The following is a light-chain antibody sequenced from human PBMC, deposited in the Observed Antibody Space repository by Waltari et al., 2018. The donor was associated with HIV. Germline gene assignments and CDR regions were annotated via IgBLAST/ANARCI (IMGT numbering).Light chain of an antibody. V-gene: IGLV1-44*01. CDR1: SSNIGSNP. Sequence: QSVLTRPPSASGTPGQRVNISCSGGSSNIGSNPVNWYRQFPGEAPKLLIYTNIQRPSGVPDRFSGSKSGTSASLAISGLQSEDEADFYCAVWDDSLRSVLFGGGTRLTVL. CDR2: TNI. CDR3: AVWDDSLRSVL. J-gene: IGLJ3*02.